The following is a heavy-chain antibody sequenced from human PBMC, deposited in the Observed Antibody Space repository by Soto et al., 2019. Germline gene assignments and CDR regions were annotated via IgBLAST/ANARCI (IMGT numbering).Heavy chain of an antibody. V-gene: IGHV3-7*01. CDR1: GFTFSSYW. CDR2: IKQDGSEK. D-gene: IGHD2-15*01. CDR3: AREKDIVVVVAATPNWFDP. J-gene: IGHJ5*02. Sequence: EVQLVESGGGLVQPGGSLRLSCAASGFTFSSYWMSWVRQAPGKGLEWVANIKQDGSEKYYVDSVKGRFTISRDNAKNSLYLQMNSLRAEDTAVYYCAREKDIVVVVAATPNWFDPWGQGTLVTVSS.